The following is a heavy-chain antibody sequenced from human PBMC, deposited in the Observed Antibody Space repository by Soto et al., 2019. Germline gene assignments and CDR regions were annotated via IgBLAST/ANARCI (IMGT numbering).Heavy chain of an antibody. D-gene: IGHD6-19*01. J-gene: IGHJ6*02. CDR3: ARGYSSGWYYYYGMDV. Sequence: GGSLRLSCAASGFTFSSYWMSWVRQAPGKGLEWVANIKQDGSEKYYVDSVKGRFTISRDNAKNSLYLQMNSLRAEDTAVYYCARGYSSGWYYYYGMDVWGQGTTVTVSS. CDR2: IKQDGSEK. V-gene: IGHV3-7*05. CDR1: GFTFSSYW.